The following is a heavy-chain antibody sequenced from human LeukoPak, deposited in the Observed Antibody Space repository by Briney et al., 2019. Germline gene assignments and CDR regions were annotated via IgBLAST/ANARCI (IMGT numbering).Heavy chain of an antibody. CDR3: ATLTYYDFWSGQYGMDV. D-gene: IGHD3-3*01. J-gene: IGHJ6*02. CDR1: GYSFTSYW. V-gene: IGHV5-51*01. CDR2: IYPGDSDT. Sequence: GESLKISCKGSGYSFTSYWIGWVRQMPGKGLEWMGIIYPGDSDTRYSPSFQGQVTTSADKSISTAYLQWSSLKASDTAMYYCATLTYYDFWSGQYGMDVWGQGTTVTVSS.